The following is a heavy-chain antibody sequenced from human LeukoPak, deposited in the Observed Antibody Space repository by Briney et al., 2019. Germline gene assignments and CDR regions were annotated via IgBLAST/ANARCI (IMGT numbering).Heavy chain of an antibody. V-gene: IGHV3-23*01. Sequence: GGSLRLSCAASGFTFSSYAMSWVRQAPGKGLEWVSAISGSGGSTYYADSVKGRFTISRDNSKNTLYLQMNSLRAEDTAVYYCAKEPGPGSYYYNWFDPWGQGTLVTVSS. CDR2: ISGSGGST. CDR1: GFTFSSYA. J-gene: IGHJ5*02. CDR3: AKEPGPGSYYYNWFDP. D-gene: IGHD3-10*01.